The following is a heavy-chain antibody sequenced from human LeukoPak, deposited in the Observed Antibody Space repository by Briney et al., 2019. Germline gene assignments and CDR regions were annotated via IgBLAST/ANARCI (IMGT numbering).Heavy chain of an antibody. CDR2: INPNSGGT. Sequence: ASVKVSCKASGYTFTGYYMHWVRQAPGQGLEWMGRINPNSGGTNYAQKFRGRVTMTRDTSISTAYMELSRLRSDDTAVYYCARLAESRWFGESPLDYWGQGTLVTVSS. CDR3: ARLAESRWFGESPLDY. V-gene: IGHV1-2*06. J-gene: IGHJ4*02. D-gene: IGHD3-10*01. CDR1: GYTFTGYY.